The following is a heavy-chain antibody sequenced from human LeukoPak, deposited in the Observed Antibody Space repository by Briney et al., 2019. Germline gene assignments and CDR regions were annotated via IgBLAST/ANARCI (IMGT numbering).Heavy chain of an antibody. V-gene: IGHV1-8*02. J-gene: IGHJ4*02. CDR1: GYTFTSYD. Sequence: ASVKVSCKASGYTFTSYDINWVRQATGQGLEWMGWMNPNSGNTGYAQKFQGRVTMTRDTSISTAYMELSRLRSDDTAVYYCARVTVRNWYCGGDCYSPFDYWGQGTLVTVSS. D-gene: IGHD2-21*02. CDR2: MNPNSGNT. CDR3: ARVTVRNWYCGGDCYSPFDY.